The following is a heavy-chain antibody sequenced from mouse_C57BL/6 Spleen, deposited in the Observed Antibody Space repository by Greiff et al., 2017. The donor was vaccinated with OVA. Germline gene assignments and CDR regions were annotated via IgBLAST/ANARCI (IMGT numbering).Heavy chain of an antibody. J-gene: IGHJ4*01. CDR2: INPNNGGT. CDR1: GYTFTDYY. CDR3: ARRWIDDYDDAMDY. D-gene: IGHD2-4*01. V-gene: IGHV1-26*01. Sequence: EVQLQQSGPELVKPGASVKISCKASGYTFTDYYMNWVKQSHGKSLEWIGDINPNNGGTSYNQKFKGKATLTVDKSSSTAYMELRSLTSEDSAVYYCARRWIDDYDDAMDYWGQGTSVTVSS.